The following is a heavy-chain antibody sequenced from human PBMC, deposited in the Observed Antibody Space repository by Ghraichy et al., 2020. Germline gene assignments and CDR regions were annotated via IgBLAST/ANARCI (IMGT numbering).Heavy chain of an antibody. Sequence: GGSLRLSCAASGFTFSSYSMNWVRQAPGKGLEWVSYISSSSSTIYYADSVKGRFTISRDNAKNSLYLQMNSLRDEDTAVYYCAREIRITMVQGLDYWGQGTLVTVSS. V-gene: IGHV3-48*02. CDR3: AREIRITMVQGLDY. CDR1: GFTFSSYS. J-gene: IGHJ4*02. CDR2: ISSSSSTI. D-gene: IGHD3-10*01.